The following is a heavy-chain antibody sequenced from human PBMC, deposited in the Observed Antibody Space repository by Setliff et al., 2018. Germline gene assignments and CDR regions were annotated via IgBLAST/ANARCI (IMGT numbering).Heavy chain of an antibody. Sequence: ETLSLTCTVSDGSLSTYYWSWIRQPPGKGLEFIGYVYYSGTANYSPSLRSRVTISIDTSKDQFSLKLISMTAADTAVYYCARGRNIAARLLDSWGQGTLVTVS. J-gene: IGHJ4*02. CDR3: ARGRNIAARLLDS. CDR2: VYYSGTA. D-gene: IGHD6-6*01. CDR1: DGSLSTYY. V-gene: IGHV4-59*12.